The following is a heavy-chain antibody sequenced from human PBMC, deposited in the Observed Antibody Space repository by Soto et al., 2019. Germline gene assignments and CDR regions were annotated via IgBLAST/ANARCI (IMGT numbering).Heavy chain of an antibody. D-gene: IGHD1-1*01. CDR2: ISAYNGNT. CDR3: ASSPGERDWFDP. V-gene: IGHV1-18*04. J-gene: IGHJ5*02. Sequence: ASVKVSCKASGYTFTSYGISWVRQAPGQGLEWMGWISAYNGNTNYAQKLQGRVTMTTDTSTSTAYMELRSLRSGDTAVYYCASSPGERDWFDPWGQGTLVTVSS. CDR1: GYTFTSYG.